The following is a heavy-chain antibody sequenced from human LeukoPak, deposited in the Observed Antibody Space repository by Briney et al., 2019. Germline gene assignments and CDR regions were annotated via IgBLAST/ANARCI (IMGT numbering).Heavy chain of an antibody. V-gene: IGHV1-18*01. J-gene: IGHJ4*02. CDR1: GYTFTTYG. Sequence: VASVKVSCKASGYTFTTYGISWVRQAPGQGLEWMGWVSGYGDDTNYAEKVQGRVTMTTDTSTSTAYMELRSLGSDDTAVYYCGRDWNILGEIDLFDYWGQGSLVTVSS. CDR2: VSGYGDDT. D-gene: IGHD1-26*01. CDR3: GRDWNILGEIDLFDY.